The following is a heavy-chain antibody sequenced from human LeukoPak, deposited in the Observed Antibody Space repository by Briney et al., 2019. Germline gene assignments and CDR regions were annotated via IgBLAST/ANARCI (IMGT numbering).Heavy chain of an antibody. Sequence: GGSLRLSCAASGFTFSNYWMHWVRQAPGKGLVWVSCINSDGSSTTYADSVKGRFTISRDNAKNTLYLQMNSLRAEDTAVYYCAREDSGSIGWFDPWGQGTLVTVSS. CDR3: AREDSGSIGWFDP. CDR2: INSDGSST. CDR1: GFTFSNYW. D-gene: IGHD1-26*01. J-gene: IGHJ5*02. V-gene: IGHV3-74*01.